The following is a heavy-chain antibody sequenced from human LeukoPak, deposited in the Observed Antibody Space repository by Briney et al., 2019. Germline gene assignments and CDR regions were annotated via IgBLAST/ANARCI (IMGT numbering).Heavy chain of an antibody. CDR2: INPNSGGT. V-gene: IGHV1-2*02. J-gene: IGHJ2*01. CDR3: ARDPYSSSWVPGGYFDL. CDR1: GYTFTGYY. Sequence: ASVKVSCKASGYTFTGYYMHWVRQAPGQGLEWMGWINPNSGGTNYAQKFQGRVTMTRDMSISTAYMELSRLRSDDTAVYYCARDPYSSSWVPGGYFDLWGRGTLVTVSS. D-gene: IGHD6-13*01.